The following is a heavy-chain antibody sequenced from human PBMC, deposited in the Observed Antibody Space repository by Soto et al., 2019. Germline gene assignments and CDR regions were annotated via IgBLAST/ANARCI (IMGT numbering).Heavy chain of an antibody. V-gene: IGHV1-8*01. CDR2: MNPNSGNT. CDR1: GYTFTSYD. Sequence: VASVKVSCKASGYTFTSYDINWVRQATGQGLEWMGWMNPNSGNTGYAQKFQGRVTMTRNTSISTAYMELSSLRSEDTAVHYCARAPYDFWSGYSNDAFDIWGQGTMVTVSS. J-gene: IGHJ3*02. CDR3: ARAPYDFWSGYSNDAFDI. D-gene: IGHD3-3*01.